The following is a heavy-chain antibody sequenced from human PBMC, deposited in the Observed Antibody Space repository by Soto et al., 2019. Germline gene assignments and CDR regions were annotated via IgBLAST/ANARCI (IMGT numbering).Heavy chain of an antibody. J-gene: IGHJ4*02. CDR1: GLTFSSSW. D-gene: IGHD5-12*01. CDR3: VRGYTGYGNFDY. CDR2: ISIGGSET. Sequence: GGSLRLSCEASGLTFSSSWMHWVRQAPGKGLVWVSRISIGGSETYYADSVKGRFTNSRDNARNTLYLQMDSLRAEDTAVYFCVRGYTGYGNFDYWGQGTLVTVSS. V-gene: IGHV3-74*01.